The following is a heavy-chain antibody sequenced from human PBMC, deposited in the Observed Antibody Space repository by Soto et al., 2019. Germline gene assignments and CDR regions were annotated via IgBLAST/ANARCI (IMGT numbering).Heavy chain of an antibody. CDR2: IYYSGST. J-gene: IGHJ4*02. V-gene: IGHV4-59*01. Sequence: SETLSLTCTFSGGSISSYYWSLIRQPPGKGLEWIGYIYYSGSTNYNPSLKSRVTISVDTSKNQFSLKLSSVTAADTAVYYCARLGYCSGGSCYPRPYFDYWGQGTLVTVSS. CDR1: GGSISSYY. CDR3: ARLGYCSGGSCYPRPYFDY. D-gene: IGHD2-15*01.